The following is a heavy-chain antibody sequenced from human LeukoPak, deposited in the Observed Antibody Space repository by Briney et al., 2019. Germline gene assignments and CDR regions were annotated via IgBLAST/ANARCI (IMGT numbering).Heavy chain of an antibody. V-gene: IGHV3-9*01. Sequence: GGSLRLSCAASGFTFYDYAMHWVRQAPGKGLEWVSGINWNSGNIDYAVSVKGRFTISRDNRKNTLYLQMNSLRAEDTAMYFCAKRGVVIRVILVGFHKEAYYFDSWGQGALVTVSS. CDR1: GFTFYDYA. D-gene: IGHD3-22*01. CDR2: INWNSGNI. CDR3: AKRGVVIRVILVGFHKEAYYFDS. J-gene: IGHJ4*02.